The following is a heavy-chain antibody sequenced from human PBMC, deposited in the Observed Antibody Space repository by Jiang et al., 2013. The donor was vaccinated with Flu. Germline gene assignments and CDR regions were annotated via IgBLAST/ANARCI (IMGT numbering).Heavy chain of an antibody. Sequence: GSGLVKPSETLSLTCTVSGGSVSSKNYYWSWIRQPPGKGLEWIGYVYYTGRTNYNPSLKSRLTISVDTSKNQFSLRLNSVTAADTAVYYCARDRSGEGGYWGRGTLVTVSS. D-gene: IGHD2-21*01. J-gene: IGHJ4*02. V-gene: IGHV4-61*01. CDR1: GGSVSSKNYY. CDR3: ARDRSGEGGY. CDR2: VYYTGRT.